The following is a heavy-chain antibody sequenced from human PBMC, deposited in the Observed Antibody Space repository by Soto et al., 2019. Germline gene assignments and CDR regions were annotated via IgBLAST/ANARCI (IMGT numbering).Heavy chain of an antibody. CDR2: IIPIFGTA. CDR3: ARAWPHCSGGSCYQYYFDY. D-gene: IGHD2-15*01. J-gene: IGHJ4*02. V-gene: IGHV1-69*13. CDR1: GGTFSSYA. Sequence: SVKVSCKASGGTFSSYAISWVRQAPGQGLEWMGGIIPIFGTANYAQKFQGRVTITADESTSTAYMELSSLRSEDTAVYYCARAWPHCSGGSCYQYYFDYWGQGTLVTVSS.